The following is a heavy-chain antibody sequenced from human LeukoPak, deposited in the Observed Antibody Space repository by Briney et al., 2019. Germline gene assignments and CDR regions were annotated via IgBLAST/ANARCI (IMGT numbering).Heavy chain of an antibody. D-gene: IGHD4-17*01. CDR1: GGSISSGGYY. V-gene: IGHV4-31*03. CDR3: ARAVYYGDYVGYFDY. J-gene: IGHJ4*02. CDR2: IYYSGST. Sequence: PSQTLSLTCTVPGGSISSGGYYWSWIRQHPGKGLEWIGYIYYSGSTYYNPSLKSRVTISVDTSKNPFSLKLSSVTAADTAVYYCARAVYYGDYVGYFDYWGQGTLVTVSS.